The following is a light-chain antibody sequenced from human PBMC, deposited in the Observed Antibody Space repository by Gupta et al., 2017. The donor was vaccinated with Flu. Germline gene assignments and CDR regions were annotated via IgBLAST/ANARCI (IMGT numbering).Light chain of an antibody. CDR1: SSNIGSTT. CDR2: SNS. CDR3: AAWDDSLNAWV. V-gene: IGLV1-44*01. Sequence: QSVLTQPPYASGTPGQWFTLSCSGSSSNIGSTTVNWYQQLPGTAPKLLMYSNSQRPSGVPDRFSGSKSGTSASLAISGLQSEDEADYYCAAWDDSLNAWVFGGGTKLTVL. J-gene: IGLJ3*02.